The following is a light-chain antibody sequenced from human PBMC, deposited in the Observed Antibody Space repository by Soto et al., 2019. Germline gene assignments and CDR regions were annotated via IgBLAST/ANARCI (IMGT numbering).Light chain of an antibody. CDR2: EGS. J-gene: IGLJ1*01. CDR3: CSYGGSSTYV. CDR1: SSDVGGYKI. Sequence: QSALTQPASVSGSPGQSITISCTGTSSDVGGYKIVSWYQQHPGAAPKLIIYEGSKRPSGVSIRFSASRSGNTASLTISGLQAEDEADYYCCSYGGSSTYVFGTGTKLTVL. V-gene: IGLV2-23*01.